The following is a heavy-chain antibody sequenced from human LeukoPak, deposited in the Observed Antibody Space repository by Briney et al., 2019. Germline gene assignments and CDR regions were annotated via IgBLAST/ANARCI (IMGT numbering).Heavy chain of an antibody. CDR2: CDPEDGET. V-gene: IGHV1-24*01. J-gene: IGHJ3*02. CDR3: ATKWGVGATTSGAFDI. CDR1: GSTLTELS. D-gene: IGHD1-26*01. Sequence: ASVSVSCKVSGSTLTELSMHWVRQAPGKGLEWMGGCDPEDGETIYAQKFQGRVTMTEDTSTDTAYMELSSLRSEDTAVYYCATKWGVGATTSGAFDIWGQGTMVTVSS.